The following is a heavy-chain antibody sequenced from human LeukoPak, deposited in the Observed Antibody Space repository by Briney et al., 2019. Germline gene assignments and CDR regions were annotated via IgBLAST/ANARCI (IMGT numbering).Heavy chain of an antibody. Sequence: GGSLRLSCAASGFTFSSYAMSWVRQAPGKGLEWVSAISGSGGSTYYADSVKGRFTISRDNAKNSLYLQMNSLRAEDTAVYYCARDIVVVPTRYWFDPWGQGTLVTVSS. CDR1: GFTFSSYA. CDR2: ISGSGGST. D-gene: IGHD2-2*01. CDR3: ARDIVVVPTRYWFDP. V-gene: IGHV3-23*01. J-gene: IGHJ5*02.